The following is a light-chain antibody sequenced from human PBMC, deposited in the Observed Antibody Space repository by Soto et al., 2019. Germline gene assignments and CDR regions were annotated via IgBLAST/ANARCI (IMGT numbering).Light chain of an antibody. J-gene: IGLJ1*01. V-gene: IGLV2-14*01. CDR1: SSDVGVYNY. CDR3: SPYTSSGTYV. CDR2: EVS. Sequence: QSALTQPASVSGSPGQSITISCTGTSSDVGVYNYVSWYQQHPGKAPKLMIYEVSDRPSGVSNRFSGSKSGNTASLTISGLQAEDEADYYCSPYTSSGTYVFGTGTKVTVL.